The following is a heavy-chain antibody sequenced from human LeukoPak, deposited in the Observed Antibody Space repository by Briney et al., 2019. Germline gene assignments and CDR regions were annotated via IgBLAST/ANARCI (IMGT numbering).Heavy chain of an antibody. CDR1: GFTFSSYA. Sequence: GGSLRLSCAASGFTFSSYAMAWIRQAPGKGLEWVSTVTNSGSSTYYADSVKGRFTISRDNSKNTLFPQMNSLRAEDTAVYYCAKEDYGGNSKTFDIWGQGTMVTVSS. CDR2: VTNSGSST. J-gene: IGHJ3*02. D-gene: IGHD4-23*01. CDR3: AKEDYGGNSKTFDI. V-gene: IGHV3-23*01.